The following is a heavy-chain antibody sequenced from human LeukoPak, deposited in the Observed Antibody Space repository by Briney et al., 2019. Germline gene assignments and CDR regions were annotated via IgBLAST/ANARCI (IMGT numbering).Heavy chain of an antibody. CDR1: GXSISSSDYY. V-gene: IGHV4-39*07. Sequence: PXETXXXTXXVSGXSISSSDYYWGXXRQPPXXXXEWIGSIYYTGSTYYNPSLKSRVIISVDTSKTQFSLKLSSVTAADTAIYFCAGDYGSNNSWGQGTLVTVSS. CDR3: AGDYGSNNS. CDR2: IYYTGST. J-gene: IGHJ4*02. D-gene: IGHD4-23*01.